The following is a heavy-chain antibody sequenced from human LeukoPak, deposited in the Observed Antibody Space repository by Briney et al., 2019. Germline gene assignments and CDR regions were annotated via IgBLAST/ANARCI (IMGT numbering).Heavy chain of an antibody. Sequence: PGGSLRLSCTVSGFTFGDYAINWVRQAPGKGLEWVGFIRSKAFGETAEYAASVKGRFTISRDDSKSIAYLQMNSLRAEDTAVYYCARNGMDVWGQGTTVTVSS. J-gene: IGHJ6*02. CDR1: GFTFGDYA. CDR3: ARNGMDV. CDR2: IRSKAFGETA. V-gene: IGHV3-49*04.